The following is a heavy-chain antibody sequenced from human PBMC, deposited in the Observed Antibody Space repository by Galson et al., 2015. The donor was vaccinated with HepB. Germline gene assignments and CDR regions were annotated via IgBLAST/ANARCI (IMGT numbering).Heavy chain of an antibody. J-gene: IGHJ4*02. Sequence: SLRLSCAASGFTFNNYWMHWVRQVPGKGLVWVARIDSDGSSTAYADSVKGRFTISRDNVKNTLHLEMNSLRVDDTAIYYCARSRVERTVAGTFDYWGQGTLFTVSS. V-gene: IGHV3-74*01. D-gene: IGHD6-19*01. CDR3: ARSRVERTVAGTFDY. CDR1: GFTFNNYW. CDR2: IDSDGSST.